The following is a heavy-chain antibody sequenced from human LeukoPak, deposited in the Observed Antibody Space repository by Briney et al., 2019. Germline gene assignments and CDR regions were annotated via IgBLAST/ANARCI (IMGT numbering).Heavy chain of an antibody. Sequence: ASVKVSCKASGYTFTSYGISWVRQAPGQGLEWMGWISAYNGNTNYAQKLQGRVTMTTDTSTSTAHMELRSLRSDDTAVYYCARDCSSTSCYTRPLRYWGQGTLVTVSS. CDR3: ARDCSSTSCYTRPLRY. CDR2: ISAYNGNT. J-gene: IGHJ4*02. D-gene: IGHD2-2*02. V-gene: IGHV1-18*01. CDR1: GYTFTSYG.